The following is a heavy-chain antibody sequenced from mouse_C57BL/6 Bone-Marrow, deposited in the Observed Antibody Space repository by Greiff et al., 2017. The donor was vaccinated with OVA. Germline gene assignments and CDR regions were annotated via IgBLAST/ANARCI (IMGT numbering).Heavy chain of an antibody. Sequence: VHVKQSGAELVRPGASVKLSCTASGFNIKDDYMHWVKQRPEQGLEWIGWIDPENGDTEYASKFQGKATITADTSSNTAYLQLSSLTSEDTAVYYCTTYSNYVDYWGQGTTLTVSS. V-gene: IGHV14-4*01. D-gene: IGHD2-5*01. CDR1: GFNIKDDY. J-gene: IGHJ2*01. CDR3: TTYSNYVDY. CDR2: IDPENGDT.